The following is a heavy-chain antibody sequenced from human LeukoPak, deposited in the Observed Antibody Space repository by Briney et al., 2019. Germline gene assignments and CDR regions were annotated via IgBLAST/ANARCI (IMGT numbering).Heavy chain of an antibody. D-gene: IGHD3-16*01. CDR2: IYYSGST. CDR1: GGSISSYY. V-gene: IGHV4-59*01. J-gene: IGHJ3*02. Sequence: SETLSLTCTVSGGSISSYYWSWLRQPPGKGLEWIGYIYYSGSTNYNPSLKSRVTISVDTSKNQFSLKLSSVTAADTAVYYCARDSQGGAFDIWGQGTMVTVSS. CDR3: ARDSQGGAFDI.